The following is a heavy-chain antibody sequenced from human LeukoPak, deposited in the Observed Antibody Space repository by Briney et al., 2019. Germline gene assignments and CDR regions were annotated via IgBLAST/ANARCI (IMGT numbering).Heavy chain of an antibody. D-gene: IGHD6-19*01. J-gene: IGHJ4*02. CDR2: ISGGGGST. Sequence: PGGSLRLSCAASGFTFSSYAMSWVRQAPGKGLEWVSAISGGGGSTYYADSVKGRFTISRDNSKNTLYLQMNSLRAEDTAVYYCAKASLKQWLPPGPGYWGQGTLVTVSS. CDR3: AKASLKQWLPPGPGY. V-gene: IGHV3-23*01. CDR1: GFTFSSYA.